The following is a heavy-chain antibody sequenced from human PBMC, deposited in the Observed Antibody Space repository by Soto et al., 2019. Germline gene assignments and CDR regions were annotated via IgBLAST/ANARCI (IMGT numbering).Heavy chain of an antibody. CDR1: GGTFSTYT. D-gene: IGHD6-19*01. Sequence: QVQLVQSGAAVKKPGSSVKVSCKASGGTFSTYTFTWVRQAPGQGLEWMGGITPVIRTRHYAQTFQGRVTITADDSTRTLYMDLSTLRSEDTAVYDSARDQAVAGFDAWGQGTLVTVSS. J-gene: IGHJ4*02. CDR2: ITPVIRTR. CDR3: ARDQAVAGFDA. V-gene: IGHV1-69*01.